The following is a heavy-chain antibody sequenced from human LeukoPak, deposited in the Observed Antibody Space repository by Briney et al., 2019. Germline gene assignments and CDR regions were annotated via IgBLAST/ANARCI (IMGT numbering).Heavy chain of an antibody. D-gene: IGHD5/OR15-5a*01. CDR2: ISYDGSNK. J-gene: IGHJ4*02. V-gene: IGHV3-30*01. CDR3: ARGAVCDY. CDR1: GFTFSSYA. Sequence: SGGSLRLSCAASGFTFSSYAMHWVRQAPGKGLEWVAVISYDGSNKYYADSVKGRFTISRDNSKNTLYLQMNSLRAEDTAVYYCARGAVCDYWGQGTLVTVSS.